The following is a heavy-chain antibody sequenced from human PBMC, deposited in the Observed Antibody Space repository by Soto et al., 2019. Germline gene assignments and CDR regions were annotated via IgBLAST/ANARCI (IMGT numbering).Heavy chain of an antibody. Sequence: GGSLRLSCAASGFTFSSYAMKWVRQAPGKGLEWVSLISEGGTPTYYADSVKGRFTISRDNSKNTLYLQMNSLRAEDTAVYYCARGARYCTNGVCYLYYYYYMDVWGKGTTVTVSS. CDR1: GFTFSSYA. CDR3: ARGARYCTNGVCYLYYYYYMDV. D-gene: IGHD2-8*01. CDR2: ISEGGTPT. J-gene: IGHJ6*03. V-gene: IGHV3-23*01.